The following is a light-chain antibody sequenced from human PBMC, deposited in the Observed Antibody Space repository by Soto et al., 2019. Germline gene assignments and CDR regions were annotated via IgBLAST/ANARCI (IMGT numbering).Light chain of an antibody. CDR3: QQNKDWPGT. V-gene: IGKV3-15*01. Sequence: PASVSGSPGQSITLSCTGTFNDVGGFDYVSWYQQRPGQAPRLLIYDASTRATGIPVRFSGSGSGTEFTLTISSLQSEDFGIYYCQQNKDWPGTFGQGTKVDIK. J-gene: IGKJ1*01. CDR2: DAS. CDR1: DVGGFD.